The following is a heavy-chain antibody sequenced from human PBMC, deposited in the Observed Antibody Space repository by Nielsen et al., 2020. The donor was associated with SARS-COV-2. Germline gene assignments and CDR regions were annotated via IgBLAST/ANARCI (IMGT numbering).Heavy chain of an antibody. D-gene: IGHD3-10*01. Sequence: VRQAPGKGLEWVSAISGSGGSTYYADSVKGRFTISRDNSKNTLYLQTNSLRAEDTAVYYCAKDLRRITMVRGVMPRSAFDIWGQGTMVTVSS. CDR3: AKDLRRITMVRGVMPRSAFDI. CDR2: ISGSGGST. J-gene: IGHJ3*02. V-gene: IGHV3-23*01.